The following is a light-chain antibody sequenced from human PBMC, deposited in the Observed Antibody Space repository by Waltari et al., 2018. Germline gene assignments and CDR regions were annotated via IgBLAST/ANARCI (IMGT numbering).Light chain of an antibody. CDR1: SGHSSYA. CDR2: LNSDGSH. Sequence: QLVLTQSPSASASLGASVKITCTLSSGHSSYAIAWHPQQPEKGPRYLVKLNSDGSHSKGDGIPDRFSGSSSGAERYLTIASLQSEDEADYYCQTWGTGIPVFGGGTKLTVL. J-gene: IGLJ2*01. CDR3: QTWGTGIPV. V-gene: IGLV4-69*01.